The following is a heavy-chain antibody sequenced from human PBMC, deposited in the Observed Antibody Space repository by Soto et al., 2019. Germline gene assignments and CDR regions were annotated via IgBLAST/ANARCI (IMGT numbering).Heavy chain of an antibody. CDR3: SKEVVQNDWFDP. CDR1: GFTFSSYA. CDR2: ISGSGGST. D-gene: IGHD1-1*01. Sequence: EVQLLESGGGLVQPGGSLRLSCAASGFTFSSYAMSWVRQAPGKGLEWVSAISGSGGSTYYADSVKGRFTISRDNSKNTLYLHMNSLRAEDTAVYYCSKEVVQNDWFDPWGQGTLVTVSS. V-gene: IGHV3-23*01. J-gene: IGHJ5*02.